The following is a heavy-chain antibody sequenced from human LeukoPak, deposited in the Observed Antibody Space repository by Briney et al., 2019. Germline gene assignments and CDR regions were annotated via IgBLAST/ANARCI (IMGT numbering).Heavy chain of an antibody. CDR2: IYYTGTT. D-gene: IGHD6-19*01. CDR3: ARVVAVAGTFPDS. J-gene: IGHJ4*02. CDR1: GASISNSSHY. V-gene: IGHV4-39*07. Sequence: SETLSLTCIVSGASISNSSHYWGWIREPPGKGLEWIGNIYYTGTTYYAPSLESRVTISIDTSKSQFSLKVSSVTAADTAVYYCARVVAVAGTFPDSWGQGTLVTVSS.